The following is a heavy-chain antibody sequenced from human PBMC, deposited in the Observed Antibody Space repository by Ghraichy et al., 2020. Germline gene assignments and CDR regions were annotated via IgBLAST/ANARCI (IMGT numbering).Heavy chain of an antibody. CDR1: GFTVSSNY. CDR2: IYSGGST. D-gene: IGHD6-13*01. Sequence: GESLNISCAASGFTVSSNYMSWVRQAPGKGLEWVSVIYSGGSTYYADSVKGRFTISRDNSKNTLYLQMNSLRAEDTAVYYCARSYSSPTVYYYYYGMDVWGQGTTVTVSS. V-gene: IGHV3-53*01. J-gene: IGHJ6*02. CDR3: ARSYSSPTVYYYYYGMDV.